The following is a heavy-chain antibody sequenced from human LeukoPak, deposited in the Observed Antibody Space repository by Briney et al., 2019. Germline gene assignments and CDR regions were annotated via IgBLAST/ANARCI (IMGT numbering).Heavy chain of an antibody. V-gene: IGHV3-15*01. CDR2: IKSKTDGGTT. J-gene: IGHJ3*02. CDR3: TTAFEYSSSWYAFGI. Sequence: PGGSLRLSCAASGFTFSNAWMSWVRQAPGKGLEWVGRIKSKTDGGTTDYAAPVKGRFTISRDDSKNTLYLQMNSLKTEDTAVYYCTTAFEYSSSWYAFGIWGQGTMVTVSS. D-gene: IGHD6-13*01. CDR1: GFTFSNAW.